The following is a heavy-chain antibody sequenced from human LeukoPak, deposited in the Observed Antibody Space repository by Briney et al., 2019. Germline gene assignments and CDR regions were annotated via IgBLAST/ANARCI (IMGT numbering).Heavy chain of an antibody. V-gene: IGHV3-30*02. J-gene: IGHJ4*02. CDR1: GFTFSNYG. CDR3: AKIHSSGWNGPGGDF. CDR2: IRYDGDSK. D-gene: IGHD6-19*01. Sequence: GGSLRPSCAASGFTFSNYGMHWVRQAPGKGLEWVAFIRYDGDSKYYVDSVEGRFTISRDNTKNILYLQMNRLRVDDTASYHCAKIHSSGWNGPGGDFWGQGTLVTVSS.